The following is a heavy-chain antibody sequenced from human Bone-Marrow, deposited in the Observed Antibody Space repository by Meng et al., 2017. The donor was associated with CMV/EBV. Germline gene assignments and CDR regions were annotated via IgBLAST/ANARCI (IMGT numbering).Heavy chain of an antibody. CDR3: ARDEINSSGWYFFYYYYGMDV. D-gene: IGHD6-19*01. CDR2: ISISGGGT. J-gene: IGHJ6*02. CDR1: GFSFGSNA. V-gene: IGHV3-23*01. Sequence: GGSLRLSCAASGFSFGSNAMSWVRQAPGKGLEWVSTISISGGGTYYADSVKGRFTISRDNSKNTLYLQMNSLRAEDTAVYYCARDEINSSGWYFFYYYYGMDVWGQGTTVTVSS.